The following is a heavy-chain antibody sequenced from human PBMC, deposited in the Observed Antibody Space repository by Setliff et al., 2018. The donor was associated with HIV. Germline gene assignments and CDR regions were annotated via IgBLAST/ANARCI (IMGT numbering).Heavy chain of an antibody. D-gene: IGHD3-22*01. CDR2: INPKSDGT. J-gene: IGHJ4*02. Sequence: ASMKVSCKASGYSFTDYYIHWVRQAPGQGLEWMGWINPKSDGTNYAQKFQGWITMTRDTSSSTAYMELSRLRSEDTAVYYCARGMDYYDTSGYYQYYFDYWGQGTQVTVS. V-gene: IGHV1-2*04. CDR3: ARGMDYYDTSGYYQYYFDY. CDR1: GYSFTDYY.